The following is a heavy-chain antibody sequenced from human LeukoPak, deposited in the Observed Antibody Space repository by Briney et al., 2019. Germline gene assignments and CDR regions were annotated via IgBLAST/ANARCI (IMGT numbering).Heavy chain of an antibody. V-gene: IGHV3-74*01. CDR3: ARGSVWSGYPDDYYYMDV. Sequence: QPGGSLRLSCAASGFTFSTYWMHWVRQTPGKGLVWVSRITSDGSTPTYADSVEGRFTISRDNAKNTLYLQMNSLRAEDTAVYYCARGSVWSGYPDDYYYMDVWGKGTTVTVSS. CDR2: ITSDGSTP. J-gene: IGHJ6*03. CDR1: GFTFSTYW. D-gene: IGHD3-3*01.